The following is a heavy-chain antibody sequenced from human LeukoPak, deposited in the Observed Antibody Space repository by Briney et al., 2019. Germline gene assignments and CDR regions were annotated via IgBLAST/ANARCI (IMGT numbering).Heavy chain of an antibody. CDR3: ARDPAGVIAARPGFDY. D-gene: IGHD6-6*01. V-gene: IGHV3-23*01. Sequence: PGGSLRLSCAASGFTFSSYAMSWVRQAPGKGLEWVSAISGSGGSTYYADSVKGRFTISRDNAKNTLYLQMNSLRAEDTAVYYCARDPAGVIAARPGFDYWGQGTLVTVSS. CDR2: ISGSGGST. CDR1: GFTFSSYA. J-gene: IGHJ4*02.